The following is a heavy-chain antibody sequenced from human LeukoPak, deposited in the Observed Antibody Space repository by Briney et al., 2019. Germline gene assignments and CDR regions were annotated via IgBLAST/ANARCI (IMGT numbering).Heavy chain of an antibody. CDR3: ARGKGVYWGGECSHMDV. CDR2: IASDGGGT. D-gene: IGHD2-21*01. J-gene: IGHJ6*03. CDR1: GFTFGSYA. V-gene: IGHV3-64*02. Sequence: GGSLRLSXAASGFTFGSYAMHWVRQSPGKGLEYVSAIASDGGGTYYADSVKGRFTISRDNSKNTLYLQMGSLRVEDMAVYYCARGKGVYWGGECSHMDVWGKGTTVIVSS.